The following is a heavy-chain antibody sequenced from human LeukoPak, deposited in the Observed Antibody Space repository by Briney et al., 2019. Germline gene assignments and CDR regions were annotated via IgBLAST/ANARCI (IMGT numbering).Heavy chain of an antibody. Sequence: GRSLRLSCAASGFTFSSYAMHWVRQAPGKGLEWVAVISYDGSNKYYADSVKGRFTISRDNSKNTLYLQMSSLRAEDTAVYYCASVLGVPIWHWGQGTLVTVSS. CDR2: ISYDGSNK. CDR1: GFTFSSYA. CDR3: ASVLGVPIWH. V-gene: IGHV3-30*04. J-gene: IGHJ4*02. D-gene: IGHD3-16*01.